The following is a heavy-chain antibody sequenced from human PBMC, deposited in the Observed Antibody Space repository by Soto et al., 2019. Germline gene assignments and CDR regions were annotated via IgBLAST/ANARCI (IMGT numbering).Heavy chain of an antibody. D-gene: IGHD6-13*01. Sequence: EVQLVESGGGLVQPGGSLKLSCAASGFTFSGSAMHWVRQASGKGLEWVGRIRSKANSYATAYAASVKGRFTISRDDSKNTAYLQMNSLKTEDTAVYYCTRHTPHGPPGIAAAGHNDAFDIWGQGTMVTVSS. CDR3: TRHTPHGPPGIAAAGHNDAFDI. CDR2: IRSKANSYAT. V-gene: IGHV3-73*01. CDR1: GFTFSGSA. J-gene: IGHJ3*02.